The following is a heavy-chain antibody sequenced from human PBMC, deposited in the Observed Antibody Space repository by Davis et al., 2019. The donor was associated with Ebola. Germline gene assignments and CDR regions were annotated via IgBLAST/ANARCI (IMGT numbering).Heavy chain of an antibody. J-gene: IGHJ6*04. D-gene: IGHD6-6*01. V-gene: IGHV3-7*03. Sequence: GGSLRLSCAASGLIFTNYWMSWVRHAPGKGPEWVAIIKQDGGEKYYVDSVKGRFTISRDNAKNSLFLQMNSLRAEDTAFYYCASGDGRGSSYDMDVWGKGTTVTVSS. CDR3: ASGDGRGSSYDMDV. CDR1: GLIFTNYW. CDR2: IKQDGGEK.